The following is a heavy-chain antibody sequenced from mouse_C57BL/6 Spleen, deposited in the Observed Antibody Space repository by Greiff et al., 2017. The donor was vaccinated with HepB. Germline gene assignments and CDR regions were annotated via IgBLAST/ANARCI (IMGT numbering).Heavy chain of an antibody. CDR3: ARIYFYYVYYALDY. V-gene: IGHV1-59*01. J-gene: IGHJ4*01. Sequence: QVQLQQPGAELVRPGTSVKLSCKASGYTFTSYWMHWVKQRPGQGLEWIGVIDPSDSYTNYNQKFKGKATLTVDTSSSTAYMRLSSLTSEDSAVYYCARIYFYYVYYALDYWGQGTSVTVSS. CDR1: GYTFTSYW. CDR2: IDPSDSYT. D-gene: IGHD1-1*01.